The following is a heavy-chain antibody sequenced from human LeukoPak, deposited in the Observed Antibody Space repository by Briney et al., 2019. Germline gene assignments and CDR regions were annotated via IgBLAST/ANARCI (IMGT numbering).Heavy chain of an antibody. CDR3: ATGTYYYDSSGYYVLDY. CDR1: GYTLTELS. Sequence: SVKVSCKVSGYTLTELSMYWVRQAPGKGLEWIGGFDPEDGETIYAQKFQGRVTMTEDTSTDTAYMELSSLRPEDTAVYYCATGTYYYDSSGYYVLDYWGQGTLVTVSS. D-gene: IGHD3-22*01. J-gene: IGHJ4*02. CDR2: FDPEDGET. V-gene: IGHV1-24*01.